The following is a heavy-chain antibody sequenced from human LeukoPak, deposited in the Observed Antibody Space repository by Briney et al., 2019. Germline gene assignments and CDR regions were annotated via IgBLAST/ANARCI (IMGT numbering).Heavy chain of an antibody. Sequence: ASVKVSCKASGGTFSSYAISWVRQAPGQGLEWMGWISAYNGNTNYAQKLQGRVTMTTDTSTSTAYMELRSLRSDDTAVYYCARDLKLFVGDRFDYWGQGTLVTVSS. J-gene: IGHJ4*02. D-gene: IGHD3-10*01. CDR3: ARDLKLFVGDRFDY. CDR1: GGTFSSYA. CDR2: ISAYNGNT. V-gene: IGHV1-18*01.